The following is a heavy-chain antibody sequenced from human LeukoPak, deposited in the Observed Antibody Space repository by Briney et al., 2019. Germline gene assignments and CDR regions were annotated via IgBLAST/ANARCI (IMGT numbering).Heavy chain of an antibody. J-gene: IGHJ6*03. Sequence: ASVKVSCKASGYTFTSYDINWVRQATGQGLEWMGWMNPNSGNTGYAQKFQGRVTITRNTSISTAYMELSGLRSEDTAVYYCARGKGYYYYYYMDVWGKGTTVTVSS. CDR2: MNPNSGNT. CDR1: GYTFTSYD. CDR3: ARGKGYYYYYYMDV. V-gene: IGHV1-8*03.